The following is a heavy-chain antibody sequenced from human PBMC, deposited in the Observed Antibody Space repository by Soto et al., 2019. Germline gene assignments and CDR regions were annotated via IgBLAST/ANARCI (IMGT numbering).Heavy chain of an antibody. D-gene: IGHD3-10*01. Sequence: QVQLQQWGAGLLKPSETLSLTCAVYGGSFSGYYWSWIRQPPGKGLEWIGEINHSGSTNYNPSLKSRVTISVHTSKNQFSLKLSSVTAADTAVYYCARVVVSYRSWSPIRFDPWGQGTLVTVSS. CDR1: GGSFSGYY. J-gene: IGHJ5*02. CDR3: ARVVVSYRSWSPIRFDP. V-gene: IGHV4-34*01. CDR2: INHSGST.